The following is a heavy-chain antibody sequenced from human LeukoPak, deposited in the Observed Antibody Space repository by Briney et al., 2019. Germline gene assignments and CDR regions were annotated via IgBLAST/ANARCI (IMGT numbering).Heavy chain of an antibody. J-gene: IGHJ5*02. CDR3: ARGLYYDFWSGYYTPHVTYNWFDP. CDR2: IYYSGNT. Sequence: PSETLSLTCTVSGGSISSYYWSWIRQPPGKGLEWIGYIYYSGNTNYNPSLKSRVTISVDTSKNQFSLKLGSVTAADTAVYYCARGLYYDFWSGYYTPHVTYNWFDPWGQGTLVTVSS. CDR1: GGSISSYY. V-gene: IGHV4-59*01. D-gene: IGHD3-3*01.